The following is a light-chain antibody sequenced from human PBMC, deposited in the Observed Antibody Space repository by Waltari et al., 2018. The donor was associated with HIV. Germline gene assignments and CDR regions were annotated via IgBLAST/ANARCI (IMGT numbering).Light chain of an antibody. CDR3: QQSYSTLMYT. CDR2: GAS. CDR1: QSISTY. V-gene: IGKV1-39*01. J-gene: IGKJ2*01. Sequence: DIQMTQSPSSLSAFVGARVTITYRASQSISTYLNWYQKKPWKAPNLLIYGASSLHSGVPSRFSGSGAVTEFTLTISSLQPEDFATYFCQQSYSTLMYTFGQGTKLEIK.